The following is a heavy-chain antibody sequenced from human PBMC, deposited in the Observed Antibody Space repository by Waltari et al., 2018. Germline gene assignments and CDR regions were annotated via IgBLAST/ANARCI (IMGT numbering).Heavy chain of an antibody. J-gene: IGHJ4*02. V-gene: IGHV3-23*03. Sequence: VQLLESGGGVVPPGGALRLSCAASVVTFSNYAMSCVRQAPGKGLEWVSVIYVGGTTRYYADSVKGRFTISRDDSKNTVYLQMNSLRDEDTAVYYCAKGCWFDNWGQGTLVTVSS. CDR2: IYVGGTTR. CDR3: AKGCWFDN. CDR1: VVTFSNYA. D-gene: IGHD2-8*01.